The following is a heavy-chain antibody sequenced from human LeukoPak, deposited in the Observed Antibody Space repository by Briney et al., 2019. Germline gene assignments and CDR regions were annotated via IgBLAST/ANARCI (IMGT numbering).Heavy chain of an antibody. CDR3: ASEAAGTLYYYYYYMDV. CDR1: GGSISSYY. J-gene: IGHJ6*03. Sequence: SETLSLTCTVSGGSISSYYWSWIRQPPGKGLEWIGYIYYSGSTYYNPSLKSRVTISVDTSKNQFSLKLSSVTAADTAVYYCASEAAGTLYYYYYYMDVWGKGTTVTISS. CDR2: IYYSGST. V-gene: IGHV4-59*08. D-gene: IGHD6-13*01.